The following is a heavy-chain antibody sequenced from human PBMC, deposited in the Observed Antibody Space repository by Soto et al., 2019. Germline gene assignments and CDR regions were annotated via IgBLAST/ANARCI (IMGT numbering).Heavy chain of an antibody. CDR1: GYTLTGYY. CDR3: ARAEGQLWLRSWYFDL. D-gene: IGHD5-18*01. J-gene: IGHJ2*01. CDR2: INPNSGGT. Sequence: ASVKVSCKASGYTLTGYYMHWVRQAPGQGLEWMGWINPNSGGTNYAQKFQGRVTMTRDTSISTAYMELSRLRSDDTAVYYCARAEGQLWLRSWYFDLWGRGTLVTVSS. V-gene: IGHV1-2*02.